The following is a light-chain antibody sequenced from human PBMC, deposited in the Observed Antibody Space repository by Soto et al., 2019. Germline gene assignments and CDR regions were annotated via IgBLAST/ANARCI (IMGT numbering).Light chain of an antibody. CDR2: DAS. CDR1: QSISSW. J-gene: IGKJ4*01. CDR3: QQRSNRLT. V-gene: IGKV1-5*01. Sequence: DIQMTQSPSTLSASVGDRVTITFRASQSISSWLAWYQQKPGKAPKLLIYDASSLESGVPSRFSGSGSGTDFTLTISSLEPEDFAVYYCQQRSNRLTFGGGTKVDIK.